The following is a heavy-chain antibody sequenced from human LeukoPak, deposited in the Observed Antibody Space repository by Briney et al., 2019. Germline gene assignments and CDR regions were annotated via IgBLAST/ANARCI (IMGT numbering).Heavy chain of an antibody. CDR1: GGSISSSY. J-gene: IGHJ4*02. D-gene: IGHD4-17*01. CDR2: IDYSGNT. V-gene: IGHV4-59*08. Sequence: SETLSLTCTVSGGSISSSYWSWIRQPPGKGLEWIGYIDYSGNTNYNPSLKSRVTISVEMSKNQFSLKLSSVSTADTTLYYCARATTYGDYVDYWGQGTLVTVSS. CDR3: ARATTYGDYVDY.